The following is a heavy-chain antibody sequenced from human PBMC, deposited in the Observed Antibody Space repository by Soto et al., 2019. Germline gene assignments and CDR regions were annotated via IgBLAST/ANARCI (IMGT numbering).Heavy chain of an antibody. Sequence: PSETLSLTCSVSGSSISSYYWSWVRQPAGKGLEWIGRIYISGSTTYNPSLKNRVTMSVGTSKNQFSLNLTSVTAADTAVYYCARDKKTRFDYWGLGTLVTVSS. V-gene: IGHV4-4*07. CDR3: ARDKKTRFDY. J-gene: IGHJ4*02. CDR1: GSSISSYY. CDR2: IYISGST.